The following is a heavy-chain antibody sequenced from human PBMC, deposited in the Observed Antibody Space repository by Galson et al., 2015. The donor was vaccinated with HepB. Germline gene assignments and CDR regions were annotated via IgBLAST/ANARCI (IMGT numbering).Heavy chain of an antibody. V-gene: IGHV3-74*01. D-gene: IGHD1-1*01. CDR1: GFIFSNYW. J-gene: IGHJ3*02. CDR3: ARIGGTTGSSHLEALDI. CDR2: ITSDGSST. Sequence: SLRLSCAASGFIFSNYWMHWVRQTPGKGLVWVSTITSDGSSTWYADSVKGRFTISRDNAKNTLYLQMNSLRAEDTAVYYCARIGGTTGSSHLEALDIWGQGTMVIVSS.